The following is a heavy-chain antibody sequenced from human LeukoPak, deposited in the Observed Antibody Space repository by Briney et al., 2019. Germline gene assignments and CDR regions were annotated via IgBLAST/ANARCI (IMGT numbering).Heavy chain of an antibody. CDR2: IYSGGST. D-gene: IGHD2-15*01. Sequence: PGGSLRLSCAASGFTVSSYYMSWVRQAPGKGLEWVSVIYSGGSTYYADSVKGRFTISRDNSKNTLYLQMNSLRAEDTAVYYCARDSRRILPSDWGQGTLVTVSS. J-gene: IGHJ4*02. CDR1: GFTVSSYY. CDR3: ARDSRRILPSD. V-gene: IGHV3-66*01.